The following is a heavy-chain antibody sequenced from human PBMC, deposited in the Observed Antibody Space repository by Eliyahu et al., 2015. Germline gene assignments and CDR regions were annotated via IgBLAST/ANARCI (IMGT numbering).Heavy chain of an antibody. J-gene: IGHJ4*02. CDR3: AGRKVSALAGTWDS. Sequence: QVQLVQSGAEVKKPGSSMKVSCKTSGGAFSSYAITWVRQAPGQGLXWMGEIMSIFDSANYAQKFQGRVALTADESTNTVYMNLSSLTPEDTAVYYCAGRKVSALAGTWDSWGQGTLITISP. CDR2: IMSIFDSA. D-gene: IGHD6-19*01. V-gene: IGHV1-69*01. CDR1: GGAFSSYA.